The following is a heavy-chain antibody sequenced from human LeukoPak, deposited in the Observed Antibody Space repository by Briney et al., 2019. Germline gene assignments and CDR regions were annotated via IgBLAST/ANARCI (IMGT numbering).Heavy chain of an antibody. CDR3: ARLRDSYFDY. D-gene: IGHD3/OR15-3a*01. CDR1: GASISGHY. J-gene: IGHJ4*02. Sequence: PSETLSLTCTVSGASISGHYLTWIRQPPGKGLEWIGYISYSGYTNYNPSLKSRVTISVDTSKNQFSLKLSSVTAADTAVYYCARLRDSYFDYWGQGTLVTFSS. V-gene: IGHV4-59*08. CDR2: ISYSGYT.